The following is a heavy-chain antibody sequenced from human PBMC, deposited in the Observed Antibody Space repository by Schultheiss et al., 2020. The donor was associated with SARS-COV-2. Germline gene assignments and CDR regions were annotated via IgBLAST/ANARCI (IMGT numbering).Heavy chain of an antibody. Sequence: SVKVSCKASGGTFSSYIISWVRQAPGQGLEWMGRIVPILAIANYAQKFQGRVTITADKSTSTAYMELSSLGSEDTAVYYCARAVILPGGYYFDYWGQGTLVTVSS. J-gene: IGHJ4*02. D-gene: IGHD3-9*01. CDR1: GGTFSSYI. V-gene: IGHV1-69*02. CDR2: IVPILAIA. CDR3: ARAVILPGGYYFDY.